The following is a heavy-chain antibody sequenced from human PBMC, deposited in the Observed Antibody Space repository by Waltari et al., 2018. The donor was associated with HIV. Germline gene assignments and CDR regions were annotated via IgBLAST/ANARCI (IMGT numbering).Heavy chain of an antibody. D-gene: IGHD3-10*01. CDR2: ISAYNGNT. J-gene: IGHJ6*02. CDR3: ARATYYYGSGSYEGMDV. V-gene: IGHV1-18*01. CDR1: GYTFTSYG. Sequence: QVQLVQSGAEVKKPGASVKVSCKASGYTFTSYGISWVRRAPGQGLEWMGWISAYNGNTNYAQKLQGRVTMTTDTSTSTAYMELRSLRSDDTAVYYCARATYYYGSGSYEGMDVWGQGTTVTVSS.